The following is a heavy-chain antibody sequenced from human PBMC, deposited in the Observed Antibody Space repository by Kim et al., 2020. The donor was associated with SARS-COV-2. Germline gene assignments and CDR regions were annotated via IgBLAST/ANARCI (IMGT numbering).Heavy chain of an antibody. V-gene: IGHV3-33*03. Sequence: ADSVQGRPIISRDNSKNTLYLQMNSLRAEDTAVYYCARSAGGGYYYGMDVWGQGTTVTVSS. D-gene: IGHD6-13*01. CDR3: ARSAGGGYYYGMDV. J-gene: IGHJ6*02.